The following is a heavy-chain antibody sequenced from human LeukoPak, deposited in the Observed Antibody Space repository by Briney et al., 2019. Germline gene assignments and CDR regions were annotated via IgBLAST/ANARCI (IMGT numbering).Heavy chain of an antibody. Sequence: SETLSLTCTVSGGSISSYYWSWIRQPPGKGLEWIGYIYYSGSTSYNPSLKTRVTISIDTSKNQFSLKLSSVTAADTAVYYCARVLRPMASQYYYDYWGQGTLVTVSS. CDR2: IYYSGST. J-gene: IGHJ4*02. V-gene: IGHV4-59*01. CDR1: GGSISSYY. CDR3: ARVLRPMASQYYYDY. D-gene: IGHD3-10*01.